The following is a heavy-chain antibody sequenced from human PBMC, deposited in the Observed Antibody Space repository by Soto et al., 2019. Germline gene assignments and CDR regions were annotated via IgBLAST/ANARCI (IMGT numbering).Heavy chain of an antibody. CDR2: IYWDDDK. J-gene: IGHJ5*02. CDR1: GFSLSTSGVG. Sequence: QITLKESGPTLVKPTQTLTLTCTFSGFSLSTSGVGVGWIRQPPGKAMEWLGLIYWDDDKRYRPSLTSRVIITKVNTKNQVVLTMSNMDPVDTATYYCAHSLIGYYYDSSGSNWFDPWGQGTLVTVSS. V-gene: IGHV2-5*02. CDR3: AHSLIGYYYDSSGSNWFDP. D-gene: IGHD3-22*01.